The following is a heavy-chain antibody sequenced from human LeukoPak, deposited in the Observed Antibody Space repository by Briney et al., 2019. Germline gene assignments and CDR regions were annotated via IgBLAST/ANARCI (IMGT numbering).Heavy chain of an antibody. CDR3: AKTSGIAVAGIVSD. V-gene: IGHV3-74*01. D-gene: IGHD6-19*01. J-gene: IGHJ4*02. CDR2: TNEDGSIT. CDR1: GFTFSSNW. Sequence: GGSLRLSCAASGFTFSSNWMHWVRQAPGKGLVWVSRTNEDGSITNYADSVKGRFTISRDNAKNTLYLQMNSLRAEDTALYYCAKTSGIAVAGIVSDWGQGTLVTVSS.